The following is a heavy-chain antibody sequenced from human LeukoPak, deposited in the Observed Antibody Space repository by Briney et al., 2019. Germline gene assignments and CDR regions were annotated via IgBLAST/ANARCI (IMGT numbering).Heavy chain of an antibody. V-gene: IGHV3-49*04. Sequence: PGRSLRLSSTASGFKFGDYAMSWVRQAPGKGLEWVGLIRSKAYGGTTEYAASVKGRFTISRDDSKSIAYLQMNSLKTEDTAVYYCTRIVVVAAFDTFDIWGQGTMVAVSS. J-gene: IGHJ3*02. CDR1: GFKFGDYA. CDR3: TRIVVVAAFDTFDI. D-gene: IGHD2-15*01. CDR2: IRSKAYGGTT.